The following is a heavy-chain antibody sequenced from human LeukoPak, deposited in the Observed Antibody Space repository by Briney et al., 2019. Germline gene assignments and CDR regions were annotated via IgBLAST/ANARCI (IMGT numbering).Heavy chain of an antibody. CDR2: ISSSGSTI. J-gene: IGHJ4*02. D-gene: IGHD2-15*01. V-gene: IGHV3-11*04. Sequence: PGGSLRLSCAASGFTFSDYYMSWTRQAPGKGLEWVSYISSSGSTIYYADSVKGRFTISRDNAKNSLYLQMNSLRAEDTAVYYCAVPTTSGALDYWGQGTLVTVSS. CDR1: GFTFSDYY. CDR3: AVPTTSGALDY.